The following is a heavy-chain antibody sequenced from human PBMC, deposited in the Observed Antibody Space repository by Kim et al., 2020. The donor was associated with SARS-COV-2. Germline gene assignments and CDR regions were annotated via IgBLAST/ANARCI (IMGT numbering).Heavy chain of an antibody. Sequence: GGSLRLSCAVSGFTVSNNYMSWVRQAPGKGLEWVSIIYAVGTTYYADSVKGRFTISRDNVKNTLYLQLNSLRAEDTAVYYCTTQSTGYAADFDYWGQGTMVTVSS. CDR2: IYAVGTT. D-gene: IGHD5-12*01. CDR1: GFTVSNNY. CDR3: TTQSTGYAADFDY. V-gene: IGHV3-66*01. J-gene: IGHJ4*02.